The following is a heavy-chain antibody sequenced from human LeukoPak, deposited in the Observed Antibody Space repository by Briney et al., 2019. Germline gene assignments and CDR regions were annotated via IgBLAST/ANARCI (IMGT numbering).Heavy chain of an antibody. CDR2: IYHSGST. J-gene: IGHJ4*02. D-gene: IGHD6-6*01. V-gene: IGHV4-38-2*02. Sequence: SETLSLTCTVSGYSISSGYYWGWTRQPPGKGLEWIGSIYHSGSTYYNPSLKSRVTISVDTSKNQFSLKLSSVTAADTAVYYCARSIIAAALFDYWGQGTLVAVSS. CDR3: ARSIIAAALFDY. CDR1: GYSISSGYY.